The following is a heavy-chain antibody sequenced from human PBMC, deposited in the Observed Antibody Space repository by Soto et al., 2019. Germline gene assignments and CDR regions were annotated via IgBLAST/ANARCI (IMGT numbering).Heavy chain of an antibody. CDR3: ASVFDL. J-gene: IGHJ5*02. Sequence: DVQLVESGGGLVQPGGSLRVSCAASGFTLGSHRIHWVRQPPGKGLEWVSRIDTDGGGTSYADSVKGRFTISTDNAKNTVYLPMNGLRAGVTAVYYCASVFDLWGQGTLVTVSS. V-gene: IGHV3-74*01. CDR1: GFTLGSHR. CDR2: IDTDGGGT.